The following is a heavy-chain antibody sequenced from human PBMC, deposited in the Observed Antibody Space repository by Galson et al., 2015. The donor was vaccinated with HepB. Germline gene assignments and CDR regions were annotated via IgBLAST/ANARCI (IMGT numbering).Heavy chain of an antibody. CDR2: TYYRYKWYN. Sequence: CANSGDSVSSYSAAWNWIRQSPSTGLEWLGRTYYRYKWYNDYAVSVKSRITINPATSTNQFSLQLNSVTPEVTAVYYCASDFASSWYAGYLTTLMSPWGQGTLVTVSS. CDR3: ASDFASSWYAGYLTTLMSP. D-gene: IGHD3-9*01. V-gene: IGHV6-1*01. J-gene: IGHJ5*02. CDR1: GDSVSSYSAA.